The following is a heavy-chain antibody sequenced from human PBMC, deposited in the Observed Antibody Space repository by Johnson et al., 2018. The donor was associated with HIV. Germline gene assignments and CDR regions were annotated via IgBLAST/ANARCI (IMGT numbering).Heavy chain of an antibody. CDR3: AKGGSLTQDAPFDI. J-gene: IGHJ3*02. D-gene: IGHD1-14*01. Sequence: QVQLVESGGGLVQPGRSLRLSCAASGFTFSSYAMHWVRQAPGKGLEWVAVISYDGSNKYYADSVQGRFTISRDTSEDTLYLQMNSLRAEDTAGHYCAKGGSLTQDAPFDIWGQGTMVTVSS. V-gene: IGHV3-30-3*01. CDR1: GFTFSSYA. CDR2: ISYDGSNK.